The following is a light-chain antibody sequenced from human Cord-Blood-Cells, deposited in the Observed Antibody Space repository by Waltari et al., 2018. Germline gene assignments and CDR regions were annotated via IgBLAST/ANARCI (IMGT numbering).Light chain of an antibody. V-gene: IGLV2-14*01. CDR3: SSYTSSITYV. Sequence: QTALTQPASVSGSPGQSIPISCTGTSSDVGGYNYVSWYQQHPGKAPKLMIYDVSNRPSEVTKRFSGSNSGHTASLTISGLQAEDEADYYCSSYTSSITYVFGTGTKVTVL. J-gene: IGLJ1*01. CDR2: DVS. CDR1: SSDVGGYNY.